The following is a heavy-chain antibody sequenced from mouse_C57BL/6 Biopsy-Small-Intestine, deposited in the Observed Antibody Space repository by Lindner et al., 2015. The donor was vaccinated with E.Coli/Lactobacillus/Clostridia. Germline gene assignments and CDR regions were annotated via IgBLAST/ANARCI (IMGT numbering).Heavy chain of an antibody. CDR2: IDPEDGET. CDR3: ARGYSYWYFDV. Sequence: VQLQEVWGRACEGQGPQVKLSCTASGFNIKDYYMHWVKQRTEQGLEWIGRIDPEDGETKYAPKFQGKATITADTSSNTAYLQLSSLTSEDTAVYYCARGYSYWYFDVWGTGTTVTVSS. J-gene: IGHJ1*03. V-gene: IGHV14-2*01. CDR1: GFNIKDYY. D-gene: IGHD2-12*01.